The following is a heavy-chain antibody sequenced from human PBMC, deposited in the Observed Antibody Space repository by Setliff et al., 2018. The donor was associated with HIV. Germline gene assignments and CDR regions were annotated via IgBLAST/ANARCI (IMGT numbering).Heavy chain of an antibody. CDR3: AKDDVPRDFDI. V-gene: IGHV3-23*01. CDR2: ISGSGIST. J-gene: IGHJ3*02. Sequence: SWIRQPAWKGLEWVSGISGSGISTYYADSVKGRFNISRDNSKNTLYLQMNSLRVEDTAVYYCAKDDVPRDFDIWGQGTMVTVSS.